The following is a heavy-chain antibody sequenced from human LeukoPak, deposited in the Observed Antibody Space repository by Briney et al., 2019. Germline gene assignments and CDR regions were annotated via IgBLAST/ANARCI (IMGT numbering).Heavy chain of an antibody. CDR1: GDSVPSNSAA. CDR2: TYYRSKWYN. V-gene: IGHV6-1*01. CDR3: ARSARYNWNDLGWFDP. J-gene: IGHJ5*02. D-gene: IGHD1-20*01. Sequence: SQTLSLTCAISGDSVPSNSAAWNWIRQSPSRGLEWLGRTYYRSKWYNDYAVSVKSRITINPDTSKNQFSLQLNSVTPEDTAVYYCARSARYNWNDLGWFDPWGQGTLVTVSS.